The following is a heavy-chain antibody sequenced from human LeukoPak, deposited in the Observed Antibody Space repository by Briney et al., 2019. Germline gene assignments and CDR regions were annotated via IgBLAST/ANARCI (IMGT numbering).Heavy chain of an antibody. J-gene: IGHJ6*02. CDR2: ISYDGSNK. Sequence: SGGSLRLSCAASGFTFSSYGMHWVRQAPGKGLEWVAVISYDGSNKYYADSVKGRFTISRDNSKNTLYLQMGSLRAEDMAVYYCARNPFHYYYYYGMDVWGQGTTVTVSS. CDR1: GFTFSSYG. V-gene: IGHV3-30*03. CDR3: ARNPFHYYYYYGMDV.